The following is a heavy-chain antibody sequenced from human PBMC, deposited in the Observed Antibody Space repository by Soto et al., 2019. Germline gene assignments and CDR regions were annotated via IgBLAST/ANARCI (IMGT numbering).Heavy chain of an antibody. CDR2: INPNSGGT. V-gene: IGHV1-2*04. CDR1: GYTFTGYY. J-gene: IGHJ4*02. CDR3: ARVRYCSGGSCGFDY. Sequence: GASVKVSCKASGYTFTGYYMHWVRQAPGQRLEWMGWINPNSGGTNYAQKFQGWVTMTRDTSISTAYMELSRLRSDDTAVYYCARVRYCSGGSCGFDYWGQGTLVTVSS. D-gene: IGHD2-15*01.